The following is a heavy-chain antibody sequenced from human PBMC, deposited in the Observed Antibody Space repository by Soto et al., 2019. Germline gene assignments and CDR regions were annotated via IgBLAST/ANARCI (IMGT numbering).Heavy chain of an antibody. CDR1: GGSISSGGYY. D-gene: IGHD5-12*01. CDR2: IYYSGST. Sequence: QVQLQESGPGLVKPSQTLSLTCTVSGGSISSGGYYWSWIRQHPGKGLEWIGYIYYSGSTYYNPSLKSRCTISVDTSKNQFSLKLSSVTAADTAVYYCAREEGGGYDHRWFDPWGQGTLVTVSS. J-gene: IGHJ5*02. CDR3: AREEGGGYDHRWFDP. V-gene: IGHV4-31*03.